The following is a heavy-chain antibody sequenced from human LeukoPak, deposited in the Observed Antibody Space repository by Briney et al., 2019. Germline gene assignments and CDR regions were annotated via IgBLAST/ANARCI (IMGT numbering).Heavy chain of an antibody. CDR1: GVSISSGDYY. Sequence: PSETLSLTCTVSGVSISSGDYYWRWLRQPPGMGLEWIVYIYYSGSTYYNPSLNSRITISVDTSKNQFSQKLSSVTAADTGGYYSARVDYDILTGYYKVNWFNPWGRGTLVTVS. V-gene: IGHV4-30-4*08. D-gene: IGHD3-9*01. J-gene: IGHJ5*02. CDR2: IYYSGST. CDR3: ARVDYDILTGYYKVNWFNP.